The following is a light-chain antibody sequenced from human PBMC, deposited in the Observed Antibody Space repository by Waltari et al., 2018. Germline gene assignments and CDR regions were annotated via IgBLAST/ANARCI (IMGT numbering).Light chain of an antibody. CDR2: KAS. V-gene: IGKV1-5*03. CDR3: QQYNSYSLLT. J-gene: IGKJ4*01. CDR1: QSISNW. Sequence: DIQMTQSPSTLSASVGDRFTITCRASQSISNWLAWYQQKPGKAPKLLIYKASTLESGVPSRFSGSGSGTEFTLTISSLQPDYFATYYCQQYNSYSLLTFGGVTKVEIK.